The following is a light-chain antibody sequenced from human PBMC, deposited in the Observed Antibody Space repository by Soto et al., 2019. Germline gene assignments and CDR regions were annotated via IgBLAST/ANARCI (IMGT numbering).Light chain of an antibody. V-gene: IGKV4-1*01. CDR2: WAS. J-gene: IGKJ1*01. Sequence: DIVMTQSPDSLAVSLGERATINCKSNQTVLYSSNYLAWYQQKPGQPPKLLIYWASTRESGVPDRFSGSGSGTDFTLTISSLQAEDVAVYYCQQYHTTPVTFGQGTKVEIK. CDR1: QTVLYSSNY. CDR3: QQYHTTPVT.